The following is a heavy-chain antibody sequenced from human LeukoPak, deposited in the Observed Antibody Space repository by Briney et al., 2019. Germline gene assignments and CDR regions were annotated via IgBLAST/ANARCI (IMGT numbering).Heavy chain of an antibody. V-gene: IGHV4-39*01. D-gene: IGHD3-22*01. CDR2: IYYSGRT. Sequence: SETLSLXCSVSGDPASRSDSYWDWIRQPPGKGLEWIGTIYYSGRTYYSPSLKSRVTMSVDPSNNQFSLNLRSVTAADTALYYCARRRYYDGSGYLEWGQGTLLSVSS. CDR1: GDPASRSDSY. J-gene: IGHJ1*01. CDR3: ARRRYYDGSGYLE.